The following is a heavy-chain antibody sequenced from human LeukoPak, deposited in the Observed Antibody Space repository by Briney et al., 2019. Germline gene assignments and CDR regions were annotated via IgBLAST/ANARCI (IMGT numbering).Heavy chain of an antibody. Sequence: ASVNVSCKASGYTFTSYGISWVRQAPAQGLEWMGWISAYNGNTNYAQKLQGRVTMTTDTSTSTAYMELRSLRSDDTAVYYCAREIPRLRISRARAFDIWGQGTMVTVSS. J-gene: IGHJ3*02. CDR1: GYTFTSYG. D-gene: IGHD4-17*01. CDR2: ISAYNGNT. V-gene: IGHV1-18*01. CDR3: AREIPRLRISRARAFDI.